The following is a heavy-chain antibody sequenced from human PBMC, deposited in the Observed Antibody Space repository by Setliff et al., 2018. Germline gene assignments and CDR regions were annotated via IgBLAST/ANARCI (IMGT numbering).Heavy chain of an antibody. CDR2: MYGVGAT. CDR1: GFSIDVYS. V-gene: IGHV3-23*01. J-gene: IGHJ4*02. Sequence: PGGSLRLSCAASGFSIDVYSMTWVRQAPGKGLECVSCMYGVGATFYADSVKGRFTISRDISENTLYLQMNSLRPEDTAVYYCAKDRVPDGYWDFDYWGQGSLVTVSA. CDR3: AKDRVPDGYWDFDY. D-gene: IGHD4-17*01.